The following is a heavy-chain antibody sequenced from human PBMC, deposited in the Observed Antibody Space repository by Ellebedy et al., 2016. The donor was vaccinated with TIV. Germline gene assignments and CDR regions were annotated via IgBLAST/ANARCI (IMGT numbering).Heavy chain of an antibody. CDR3: ARDLWYGDYGLGYYYGMDV. Sequence: SETLSLXXTVSGGSISSYDWSWIRQPPGKGLEWIGYIYYSGSTNYNPSLKSRVTISVDTSKNQFSLKLSSVTAADTAVYYCARDLWYGDYGLGYYYGMDVWGQGTTVTVSS. CDR2: IYYSGST. D-gene: IGHD4-17*01. V-gene: IGHV4-59*01. J-gene: IGHJ6*02. CDR1: GGSISSYD.